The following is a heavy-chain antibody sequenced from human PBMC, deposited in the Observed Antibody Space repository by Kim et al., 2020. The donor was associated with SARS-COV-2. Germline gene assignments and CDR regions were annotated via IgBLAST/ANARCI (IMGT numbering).Heavy chain of an antibody. CDR3: ARVPKSHYYDSSGRAYYYGMDV. V-gene: IGHV4-31*03. D-gene: IGHD3-22*01. Sequence: SETLSLTCTVSGGSISSGGYYWSWIRQHPGKGLEWIGYIYYSGSTYYNPSLKSRVTISVDTSKNQFSLKLSSVTAADTAVYYCARVPKSHYYDSSGRAYYYGMDVWGQGTTVTVSS. CDR1: GGSISSGGYY. CDR2: IYYSGST. J-gene: IGHJ6*02.